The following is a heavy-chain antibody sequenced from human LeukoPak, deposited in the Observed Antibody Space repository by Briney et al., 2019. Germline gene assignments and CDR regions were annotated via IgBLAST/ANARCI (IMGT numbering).Heavy chain of an antibody. CDR2: ISGSGGST. D-gene: IGHD3/OR15-3a*01. CDR3: AKGSRTGPGDYFDY. CDR1: GFTFSSYA. J-gene: IGHJ4*02. Sequence: GGSLRLSCAASGFTFSSYAMSWVRQAPGKGLEWVSAISGSGGSTYYADSVKGRFTISRDNSKNTLYLEMNSLRAEETAEYYCAKGSRTGPGDYFDYWGQGTLVTVSS. V-gene: IGHV3-23*01.